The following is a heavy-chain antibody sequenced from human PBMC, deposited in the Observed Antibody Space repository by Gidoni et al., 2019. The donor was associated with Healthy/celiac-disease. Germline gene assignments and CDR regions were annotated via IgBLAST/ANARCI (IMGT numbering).Heavy chain of an antibody. CDR1: GYTFTRYA. CDR3: ARVNGPFDY. V-gene: IGHV1-3*01. CDR2: INAGNGNT. Sequence: VQLVQSGAEVKKPGASVKFSCKASGYTFTRYAMHWVRQAPGQRLEWMGWINAGNGNTKYSQKFQGRVPIPSDTSASTAYMELSSLRSEDTAVYYCARVNGPFDYWGQGTLVTVSS. J-gene: IGHJ4*02.